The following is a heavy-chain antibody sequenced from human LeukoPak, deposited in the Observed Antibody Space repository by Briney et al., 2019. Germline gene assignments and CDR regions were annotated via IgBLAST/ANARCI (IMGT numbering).Heavy chain of an antibody. J-gene: IGHJ4*02. Sequence: GGSLRLSCAASGFTFSSYGMHWVRQAPGKGLEWVAFIRHDGSNKYYADSVKGRFTISRDNAKNSLYLQMNSLRAEDTAVYYCARDPLAIYSGYSTYWGQGTLVTVSS. CDR2: IRHDGSNK. D-gene: IGHD3-22*01. V-gene: IGHV3-30*02. CDR3: ARDPLAIYSGYSTY. CDR1: GFTFSSYG.